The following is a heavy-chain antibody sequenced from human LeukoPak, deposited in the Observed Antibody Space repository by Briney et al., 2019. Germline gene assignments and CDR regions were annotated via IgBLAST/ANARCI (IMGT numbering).Heavy chain of an antibody. J-gene: IGHJ4*02. CDR1: GYTFNKYG. CDR3: ARSLVVPAAMNFDY. Sequence: ASVKVSCKASGYTFNKYGISWVRQAPGQGLEWMGWISCYNGDTNYAQKLQGRVTMTTDTSTSTAYMELRSLRSDDTAVYYCARSLVVPAAMNFDYWGQGTLVTVSS. D-gene: IGHD2-2*01. CDR2: ISCYNGDT. V-gene: IGHV1-18*01.